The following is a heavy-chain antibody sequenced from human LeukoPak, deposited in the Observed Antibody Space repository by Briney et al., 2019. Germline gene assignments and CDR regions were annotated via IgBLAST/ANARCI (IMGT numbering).Heavy chain of an antibody. V-gene: IGHV4-34*01. Sequence: SETLSLTCAVYGGSFSGYYWSWIRQPPGKGLEWIGEINHSGSTNYNPSPKSRLTISVDKSKNQFPLKLTSVTAADTAVYYCARGFRWSKTAPFDYWGQGTLVTVSS. CDR1: GGSFSGYY. CDR3: ARGFRWSKTAPFDY. CDR2: INHSGST. D-gene: IGHD4-23*01. J-gene: IGHJ4*02.